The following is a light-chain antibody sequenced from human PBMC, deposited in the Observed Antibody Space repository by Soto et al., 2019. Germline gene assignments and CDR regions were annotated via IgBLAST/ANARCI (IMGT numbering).Light chain of an antibody. CDR3: RPFSGRYLWV. CDR1: SSDIGSYNY. V-gene: IGLV2-11*01. CDR2: DVS. Sequence: QSALTQPRSVSGSPGQSVTISCTGTSSDIGSYNYVSWYQQHPGKAPKLMIYDVSKRPSGVPDRFSGSKSGNTASLTISGVPTEDEASFYFRPFSGRYLWVFGGGTKLTVL. J-gene: IGLJ3*02.